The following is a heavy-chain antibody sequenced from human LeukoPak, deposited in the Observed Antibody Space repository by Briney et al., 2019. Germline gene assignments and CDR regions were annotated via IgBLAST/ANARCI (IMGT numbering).Heavy chain of an antibody. Sequence: ASVKVSCKASGYTFTDYYIHWVRQAPGQGLEWMGWLNPNSDGTSYAPKFQGRVTMTGDTSVSTAYMELSRLRSDDTAVYYCATRSSLSGYFYLDYWGQGTLVTVSS. J-gene: IGHJ4*02. D-gene: IGHD5-12*01. V-gene: IGHV1-2*02. CDR2: LNPNSDGT. CDR3: ATRSSLSGYFYLDY. CDR1: GYTFTDYY.